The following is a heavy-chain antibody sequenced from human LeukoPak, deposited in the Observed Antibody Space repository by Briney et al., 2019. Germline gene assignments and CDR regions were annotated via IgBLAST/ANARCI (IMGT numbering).Heavy chain of an antibody. D-gene: IGHD4-23*01. J-gene: IGHJ4*02. CDR3: AKDSLPTTVVTTFDY. V-gene: IGHV3-23*01. CDR2: ISGSGGST. CDR1: GFTFSSDA. Sequence: GGSLRLSCAASGFTFSSDAMSWVRQAPGKGLEWVSAISGSGGSTYYADSVKGRFTISRDNSKNTLYLQMNSLRAEDTAVYYCAKDSLPTTVVTTFDYWGQGTLVTVSS.